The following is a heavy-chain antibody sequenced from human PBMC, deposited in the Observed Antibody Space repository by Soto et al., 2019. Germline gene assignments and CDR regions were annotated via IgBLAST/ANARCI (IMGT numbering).Heavy chain of an antibody. CDR1: GFTFSHYA. CDR3: AKDGSHNFAY. V-gene: IGHV3-30*18. D-gene: IGHD1-26*01. J-gene: IGHJ4*02. CDR2: MSYDGSNE. Sequence: QVQLVESGGGVVQPGRSLRLSCAASGFTFSHYAMHWVRQAPGKGLEWVALMSYDGSNEYYADSVKGRFTISRDNSKNTLYLQMNSLRAEDTAVYYCAKDGSHNFAYWGQGTLATVSS.